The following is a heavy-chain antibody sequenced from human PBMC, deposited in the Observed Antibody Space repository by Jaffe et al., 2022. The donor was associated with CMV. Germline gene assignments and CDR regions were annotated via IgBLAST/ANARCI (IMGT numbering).Heavy chain of an antibody. Sequence: EVQLVESGGGLVQPGGSLRLSCAASGFTFSNYDMHWVRQAPGKGLEWVSTIGTAGDTYYPGSVKGRFTISRENAQNSLYLQMNSLRVGDTAVYYCARVRTTVGMDVWGQGTTVTVSS. CDR2: IGTAGDT. CDR3: ARVRTTVGMDV. V-gene: IGHV3-13*01. CDR1: GFTFSNYD. J-gene: IGHJ6*02. D-gene: IGHD1-26*01.